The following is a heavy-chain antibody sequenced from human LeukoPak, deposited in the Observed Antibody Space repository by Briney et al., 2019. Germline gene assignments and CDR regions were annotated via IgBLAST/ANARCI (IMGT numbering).Heavy chain of an antibody. J-gene: IGHJ3*02. V-gene: IGHV3-21*04. CDR3: VRGGAGATASDVFDI. Sequence: GVSLRLSCSASRFTFSSYSSNWVRQAPGKGLEWFSSVSSGSSHIFYEYSVKGRVTISRDNAKNSLFLQMSSLTDEDTAIYYCVRGGAGATASDVFDIWGQGTMVTVSS. CDR2: VSSGSSHI. D-gene: IGHD5-12*01. CDR1: RFTFSSYS.